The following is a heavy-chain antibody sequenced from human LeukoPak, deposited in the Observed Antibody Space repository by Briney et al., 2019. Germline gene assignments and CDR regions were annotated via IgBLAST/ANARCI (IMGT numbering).Heavy chain of an antibody. CDR2: IRYDGSNK. CDR3: AKGQDYYDSSGPTDIDY. Sequence: PGGSLRLSCAASGFTFSSYGVHWVRQAPGKGLEWVAFIRYDGSNKYYADSVKGRFTISRDNSKNTLYLQMNSLRAEDTAVYYCAKGQDYYDSSGPTDIDYWGQGTLVTVSS. V-gene: IGHV3-30*02. J-gene: IGHJ4*02. D-gene: IGHD3-22*01. CDR1: GFTFSSYG.